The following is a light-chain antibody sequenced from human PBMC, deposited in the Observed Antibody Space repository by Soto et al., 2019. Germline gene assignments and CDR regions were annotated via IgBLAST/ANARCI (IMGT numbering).Light chain of an antibody. CDR1: HSVTTH. CDR2: GAS. Sequence: EIVLTQSPDTLSLSPGERATLSCWASHSVTTHLAWYQQKPGQAPRLLISGASSRATGIPDRFSGSGSGTDFTLTISRLEPEDFAVFYCQQYGTSPPTFGQGTKVDIK. V-gene: IGKV3-20*01. J-gene: IGKJ1*01. CDR3: QQYGTSPPT.